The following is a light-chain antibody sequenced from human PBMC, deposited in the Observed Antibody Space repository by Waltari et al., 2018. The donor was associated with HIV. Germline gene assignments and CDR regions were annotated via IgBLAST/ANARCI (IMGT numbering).Light chain of an antibody. Sequence: SDLTQPASLSGFLGQSITLPCTGGDRAFGLYNFISWYQQQTGEVPKLLLYEVDTRASGIPGRFSGSKSGNTASLTITGLQIEDEGLYYCASYTADDTVLFGGGTTVTVL. CDR3: ASYTADDTVL. V-gene: IGLV2-14*01. J-gene: IGLJ2*01. CDR1: DRAFGLYNF. CDR2: EVD.